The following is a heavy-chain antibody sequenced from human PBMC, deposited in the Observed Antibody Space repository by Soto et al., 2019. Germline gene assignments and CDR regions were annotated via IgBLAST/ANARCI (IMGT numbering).Heavy chain of an antibody. CDR3: ARVPDV. CDR2: IYHSGST. V-gene: IGHV4-30-2*01. Sequence: WTWIRQPTGKGLEWIGYIYHSGSTDYNPSLKSRVTISVDRSKNQFSLKLSYVAAADTAVYYSARVPDVWGQGTTVTVSS. J-gene: IGHJ6*02.